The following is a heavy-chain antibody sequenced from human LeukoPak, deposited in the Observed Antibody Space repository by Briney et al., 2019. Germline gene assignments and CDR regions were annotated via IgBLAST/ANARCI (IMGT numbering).Heavy chain of an antibody. D-gene: IGHD2/OR15-2a*01. J-gene: IGHJ6*02. Sequence: PGGSLRLSCAASGFVFSSYAMSWVRQAPGKGLEWVANINQDASEKYHVVSVKGRFTISRDNAKNSLYLQMNSLRAEDTAVYYCTRVRVSSYYGMDIWGQGTTVTVSS. CDR2: INQDASEK. CDR3: TRVRVSSYYGMDI. CDR1: GFVFSSYA. V-gene: IGHV3-7*03.